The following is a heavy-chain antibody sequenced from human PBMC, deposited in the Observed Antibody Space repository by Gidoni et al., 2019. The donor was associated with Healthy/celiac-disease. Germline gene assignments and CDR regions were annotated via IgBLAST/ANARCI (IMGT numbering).Heavy chain of an antibody. CDR1: GGSISSGGYY. D-gene: IGHD6-13*01. V-gene: IGHV4-31*03. CDR2: IYYSGST. Sequence: QVQLQESGPGLVKPSQTLSLTCTVSGGSISSGGYYWSWIRQHPGKGLEWIGYIYYSGSTYYNPSLKSRVTISVDTSKNQFSLKLSSVTAADTAVYYCARGRILGTTQQQLVTPNFDYWGQGTLVTVSS. CDR3: ARGRILGTTQQQLVTPNFDY. J-gene: IGHJ4*02.